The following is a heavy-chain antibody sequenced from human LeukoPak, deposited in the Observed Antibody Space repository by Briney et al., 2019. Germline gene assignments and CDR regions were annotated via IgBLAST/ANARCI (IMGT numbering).Heavy chain of an antibody. V-gene: IGHV4-31*03. Sequence: SETLSLTCTVSGGSISSGGYYWSWIRQHPGKGLEWIGYIYYSGSTYYNPSLKSRVTISVDTSKNQFSLKLSSVTAADTAVYYCARAPTFRPVAAAGTREFDYWGQGTLVTLSS. CDR2: IYYSGST. D-gene: IGHD6-13*01. CDR3: ARAPTFRPVAAAGTREFDY. J-gene: IGHJ4*02. CDR1: GGSISSGGYY.